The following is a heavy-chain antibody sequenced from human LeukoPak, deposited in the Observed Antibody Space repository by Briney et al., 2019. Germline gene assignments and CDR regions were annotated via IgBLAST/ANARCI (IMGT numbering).Heavy chain of an antibody. Sequence: SETLSLTCTVSGGSISSYYWSWIRQPPGKGLEWIAYIYYTGSTNYNPSLKSRVTISVDTSKNLFSLKLSSVTAADTAVYYCARLSIGTVDYWGQGTLVTVSS. J-gene: IGHJ4*02. CDR2: IYYTGST. V-gene: IGHV4-59*08. D-gene: IGHD2-8*02. CDR3: ARLSIGTVDY. CDR1: GGSISSYY.